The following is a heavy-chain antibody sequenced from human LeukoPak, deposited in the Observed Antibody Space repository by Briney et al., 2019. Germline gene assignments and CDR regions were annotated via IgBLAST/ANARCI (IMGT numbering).Heavy chain of an antibody. V-gene: IGHV3-74*01. CDR3: ANPGDSSGYYTIDY. J-gene: IGHJ4*02. CDR1: GFTFSSYW. CDR2: INSDGSRT. Sequence: GGSLRLSCAVSGFTFSSYWMHWVRQAPGKGLVWVSRINSDGSRTSYADSVKGRFTISRDNAKNTLYLQMNSPRAEDTAVYYCANPGDSSGYYTIDYWGQGTLVTVSS. D-gene: IGHD3-22*01.